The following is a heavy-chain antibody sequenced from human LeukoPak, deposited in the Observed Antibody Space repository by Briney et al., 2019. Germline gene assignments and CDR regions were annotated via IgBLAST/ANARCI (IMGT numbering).Heavy chain of an antibody. V-gene: IGHV3-30*18. D-gene: IGHD1-14*01. CDR2: ISYDGSSK. Sequence: GGSLRLSCAASGFTFSSYSMNWVRQAPGKGLEWVAVISYDGSSKYYADSVKGRFTISRANSKNTLYLQMNSLRPEDTAVYYCAKEPGYYFDYWGQGTLVTVSS. J-gene: IGHJ4*02. CDR3: AKEPGYYFDY. CDR1: GFTFSSYS.